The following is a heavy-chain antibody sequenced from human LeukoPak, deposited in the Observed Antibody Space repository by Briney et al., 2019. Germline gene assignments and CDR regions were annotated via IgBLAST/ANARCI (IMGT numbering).Heavy chain of an antibody. Sequence: PSETLSLTCAVSGDSFSSHYWTWIRQPPGRGLEWIGYISYIGTTNYNPSLKSRVTISIDTSKNQFSLKLSSVTTADPAVYYCARDLVTVTKGFDIWGLGTMVSVSS. D-gene: IGHD4-17*01. J-gene: IGHJ3*02. CDR3: ARDLVTVTKGFDI. CDR2: ISYIGTT. V-gene: IGHV4-59*11. CDR1: GDSFSSHY.